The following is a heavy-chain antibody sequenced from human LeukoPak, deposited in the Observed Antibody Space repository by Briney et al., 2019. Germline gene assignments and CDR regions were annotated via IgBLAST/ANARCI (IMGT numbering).Heavy chain of an antibody. CDR1: GFTVSSNY. CDR3: ARVVGGAADY. V-gene: IGHV3-66*01. Sequence: PGGSQSLSCTASGFTVSSNYMSWVRQAPGKGLEWVSVIYSGGSTYYADSVKGRFTIYRENYKNRLYLQINSLSAEDTAVYDCARVVGGAADYGGQGTLVTVSS. CDR2: IYSGGST. D-gene: IGHD1-26*01. J-gene: IGHJ4*02.